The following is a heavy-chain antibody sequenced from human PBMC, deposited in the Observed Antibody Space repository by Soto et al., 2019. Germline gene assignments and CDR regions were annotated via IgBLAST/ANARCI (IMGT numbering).Heavy chain of an antibody. J-gene: IGHJ6*02. CDR2: INHSGST. D-gene: IGHD5-18*01. CDR1: GGSFRGYY. Sequence: SETLSLTCAVYGGSFRGYYWSWIRQPKGKGLEWIGEINHSGSTNYNPSLKSRVTISVDTSKNQFYLKRSSVTAADTAVYYCARAYINYYYYGIDVWGQGTTVPVSS. CDR3: ARAYINYYYYGIDV. V-gene: IGHV4-34*01.